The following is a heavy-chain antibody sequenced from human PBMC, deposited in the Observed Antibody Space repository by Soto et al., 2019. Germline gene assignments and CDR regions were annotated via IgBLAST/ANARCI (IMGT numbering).Heavy chain of an antibody. V-gene: IGHV3-30*03. CDR2: ISYDGSYT. Sequence: QVQLVESGGGVVQPGRSLRLSCAASGFTFSDYGMHWVRQAPGKGLEWVAVISYDGSYTYYADSVKGRFTISRDNTKNTLYLQINSQRANGRPVYYCVRKSNSEDNDDFDIWGPGTMVTVSS. D-gene: IGHD1-26*01. J-gene: IGHJ3*02. CDR3: VRKSNSEDNDDFDI. CDR1: GFTFSDYG.